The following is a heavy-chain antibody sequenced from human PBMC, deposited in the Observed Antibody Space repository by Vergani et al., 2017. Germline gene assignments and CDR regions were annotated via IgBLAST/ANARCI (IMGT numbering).Heavy chain of an antibody. J-gene: IGHJ5*02. D-gene: IGHD6-19*01. CDR1: GGSFSGYY. CDR3: ARGPRTPRKQWLVRAGWFDP. V-gene: IGHV4-34*01. Sequence: QVQLQQWGAGLLKPSETLSLTCAVYGGSFSGYYWSWIRQPPGKGLEWIGEINHSGSTNYKPSLKSRVTISVDTSKNQFSLKLSSVTAAATAVYYCARGPRTPRKQWLVRAGWFDPGGQGTLVTVSS. CDR2: INHSGST.